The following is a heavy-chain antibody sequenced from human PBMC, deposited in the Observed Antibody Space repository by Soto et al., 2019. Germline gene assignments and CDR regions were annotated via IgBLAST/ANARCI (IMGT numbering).Heavy chain of an antibody. CDR3: AKDQGGSYQWYFDY. V-gene: IGHV3-23*01. CDR1: GFTFSTYA. J-gene: IGHJ4*02. Sequence: GGSLRLSCAASGFTFSTYAMTWVRQAPGKGLEWVSGISGSGGSTYYADSVKGRFTISRDNSKNTLYLQMNSLRAEDTAVYYCAKDQGGSYQWYFDYWGQGPLVTVSS. CDR2: ISGSGGST. D-gene: IGHD1-26*01.